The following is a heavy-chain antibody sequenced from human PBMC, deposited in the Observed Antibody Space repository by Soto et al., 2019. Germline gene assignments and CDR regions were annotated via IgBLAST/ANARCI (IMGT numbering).Heavy chain of an antibody. Sequence: QITLKESGPTLVKPTQTLTLTCTFSGFSLSTSGVGVGWIRQPPGKAPEWLALIYWNDDTRYSPSLKSRLTLTKDTSKYQVVLTMTNMDPVDTATYYCALQPREYCSSTSCLNWFDPWGQGTLVTVSS. CDR1: GFSLSTSGVG. CDR2: IYWNDDT. CDR3: ALQPREYCSSTSCLNWFDP. J-gene: IGHJ5*02. V-gene: IGHV2-5*01. D-gene: IGHD2-2*01.